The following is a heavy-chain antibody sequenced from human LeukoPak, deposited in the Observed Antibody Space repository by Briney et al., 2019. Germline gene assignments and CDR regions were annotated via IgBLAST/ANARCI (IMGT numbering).Heavy chain of an antibody. CDR2: MNPNSGNT. V-gene: IGHV1-8*01. CDR3: ARGITMVRGAPSAY. D-gene: IGHD3-10*01. Sequence: GASVKVSCKASGYTFTSYDINWVRQATGQGLEWMGWMNPNSGNTGYAQKFQGRVTMTRNTSISTAYMELSSLRSEDTAAYYCARGITMVRGAPSAYWGQGTLVTVSS. CDR1: GYTFTSYD. J-gene: IGHJ4*02.